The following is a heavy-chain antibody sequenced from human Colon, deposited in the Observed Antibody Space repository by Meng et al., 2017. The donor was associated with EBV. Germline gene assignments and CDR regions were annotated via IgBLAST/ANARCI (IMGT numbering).Heavy chain of an antibody. CDR1: CGSISSIHYY. CDR2: IYHSSST. CDR3: ARRLGGSGRDC. D-gene: IGHD3-10*01. J-gene: IGHJ4*02. V-gene: IGHV4-39*01. Sequence: RHDSGAELVNHPVALPLPCSASCGSISSIHYYCGLCRQPPGNGVQWIGTIYHSSSTSYNPPLPSRVTLFVDTSKNHFSLMLSSVTATDAAVYYCARRLGGSGRDCWGQGTLVTVSS.